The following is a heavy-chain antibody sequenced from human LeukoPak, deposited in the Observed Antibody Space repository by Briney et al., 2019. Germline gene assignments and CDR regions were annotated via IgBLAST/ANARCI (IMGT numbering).Heavy chain of an antibody. J-gene: IGHJ4*02. Sequence: PGGSLRLSCAASGFTFSNYAMSWVRQAPGKGLEWVSGISGSGGSTYHADSVKGRFTISRDNSKNTLYLQMNSLRAEDTAVYYCATGPRQKRGLNTYWGQGTLVTVSS. CDR1: GFTFSNYA. CDR2: ISGSGGST. V-gene: IGHV3-23*01. D-gene: IGHD3/OR15-3a*01. CDR3: ATGPRQKRGLNTY.